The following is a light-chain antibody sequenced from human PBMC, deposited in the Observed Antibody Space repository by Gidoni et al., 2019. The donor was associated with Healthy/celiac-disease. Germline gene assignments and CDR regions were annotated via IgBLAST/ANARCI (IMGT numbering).Light chain of an antibody. V-gene: IGKV4-1*01. CDR3: QQYYSTPYT. CDR1: QSVLYSSNNKTY. J-gene: IGKJ2*01. Sequence: DIVMNQSPDSLAVSLGERATINCKSSQSVLYSSNNKTYLAWYQQKPGQPPKLLIYWASTRESGVPDRFSGSGSGTDFTLTISSLQAEDVAVYYCQQYYSTPYTFXQXTKLEIK. CDR2: WAS.